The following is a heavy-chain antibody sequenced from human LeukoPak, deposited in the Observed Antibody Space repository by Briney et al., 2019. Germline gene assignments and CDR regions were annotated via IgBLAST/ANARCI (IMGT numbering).Heavy chain of an antibody. Sequence: PSETLPLTCTVSGVSITSYYWSWIRQPPGKGLECVGYIYFSGNTNYNPSLKSRVTISVDTSKNQFSLHLTSVTAADTAVYYCAVTLGLTRADYFDFWGHGTLVTVSS. J-gene: IGHJ4*01. V-gene: IGHV4-59*01. D-gene: IGHD3-9*01. CDR1: GVSITSYY. CDR3: AVTLGLTRADYFDF. CDR2: IYFSGNT.